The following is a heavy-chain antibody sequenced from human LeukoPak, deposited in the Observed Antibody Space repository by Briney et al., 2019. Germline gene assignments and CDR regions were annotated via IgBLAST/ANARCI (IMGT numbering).Heavy chain of an antibody. CDR2: IYHSGST. CDR3: ARRSSWHPFDY. D-gene: IGHD6-13*01. Sequence: SETLSLTCAVSGGSISSGGYSWSWIRQPPGKGLEWIGYIYHSGSTYYNPSLKSRVTISVDTSKNQFSLKLSSVTAADTAVYYCARRSSWHPFDYWGQGTLVTVSS. V-gene: IGHV4-30-2*01. J-gene: IGHJ4*02. CDR1: GGSISSGGYS.